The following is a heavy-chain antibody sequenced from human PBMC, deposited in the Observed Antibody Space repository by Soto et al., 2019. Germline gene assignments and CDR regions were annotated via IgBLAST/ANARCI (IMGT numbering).Heavy chain of an antibody. CDR3: ARDRSKVVATGYFDY. CDR1: GDTFTNYY. D-gene: IGHD3-22*01. Sequence: ASVKVSCKTSGDTFTNYYMHWVRQAPGQGLEWMGIIYPSGGGTSYTQKFQGRVTMTRNSSTSTVYMELSSLRSEDTAVYYCARDRSKVVATGYFDYWGQGTQVTVSS. V-gene: IGHV1-46*01. CDR2: IYPSGGGT. J-gene: IGHJ4*02.